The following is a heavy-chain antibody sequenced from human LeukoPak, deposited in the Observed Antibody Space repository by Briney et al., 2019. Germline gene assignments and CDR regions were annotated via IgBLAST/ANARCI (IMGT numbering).Heavy chain of an antibody. CDR2: ISSSGSTI. CDR1: GFTFSDYY. Sequence: PGGSLRLSCAASGFTFSDYYMSWIRQAPGKGLEWVSYISSSGSTIYYADSVKGRFTISRDNAKNSLYLQMNSLRAEDTAVYYCARDHQGPAYYYGSGNYFDYWGQGTLVTVSS. CDR3: ARDHQGPAYYYGSGNYFDY. D-gene: IGHD3-10*01. V-gene: IGHV3-11*01. J-gene: IGHJ4*02.